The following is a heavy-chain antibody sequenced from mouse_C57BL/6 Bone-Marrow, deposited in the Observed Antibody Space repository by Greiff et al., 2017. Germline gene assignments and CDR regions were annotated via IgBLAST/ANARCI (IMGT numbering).Heavy chain of an antibody. CDR3: ARHYYGLDY. CDR1: GYTFTSYG. D-gene: IGHD1-1*01. CDR2: IYPRSGNT. J-gene: IGHJ2*01. V-gene: IGHV1-81*01. Sequence: VQLQQSGAELARPGASVKLSCKASGYTFTSYGISWVKQRTGQGLEWIGEIYPRSGNTYYNEKFKGKATLTADKSSSTAYMELRSLTSEDSAVYFCARHYYGLDYWGQGTTLTVSS.